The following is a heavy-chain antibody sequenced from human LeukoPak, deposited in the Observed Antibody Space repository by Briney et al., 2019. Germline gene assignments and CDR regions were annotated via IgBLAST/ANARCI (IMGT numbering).Heavy chain of an antibody. D-gene: IGHD6-13*01. Sequence: GASVKVSCKASGYTFTSYGISWVRHAPGQGLEWMGWISAYNGNTNYAQKLQGRVTMTTDQYTSTAYLELRSLRSEDTAVYYCAREWGYSSSWYVVGYYYGMDVWGQGTTVTVSS. J-gene: IGHJ6*02. V-gene: IGHV1-18*01. CDR2: ISAYNGNT. CDR3: AREWGYSSSWYVVGYYYGMDV. CDR1: GYTFTSYG.